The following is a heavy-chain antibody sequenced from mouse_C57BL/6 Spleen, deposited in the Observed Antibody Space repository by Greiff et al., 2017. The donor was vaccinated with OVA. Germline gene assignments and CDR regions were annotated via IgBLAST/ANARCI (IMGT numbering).Heavy chain of an antibody. J-gene: IGHJ1*03. CDR3: ARPIWDVWYFDV. V-gene: IGHV5-17*01. D-gene: IGHD4-1*01. CDR2: ISSGSSTI. Sequence: EVKLVESGGGLVKPGGSLKLSCAASGFTFSDYGMHWVRQAPEKGLEWVAYISSGSSTIYYADTVKGRFTISRDNAKNTLFLQMTSLRSEDTAMYYCARPIWDVWYFDVWGTGTTVTVSS. CDR1: GFTFSDYG.